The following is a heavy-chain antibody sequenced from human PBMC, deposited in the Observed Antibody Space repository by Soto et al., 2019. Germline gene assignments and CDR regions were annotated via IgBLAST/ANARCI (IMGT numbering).Heavy chain of an antibody. Sequence: PGGSLRLSCAASGFTFSSYSVNWVRQAPGKGLEWVSSISSSSSYIYYADSVKGRFTISRDNAKNSLYLQMNSLRAEDTAVYYSARDMTTVYRPYWYFDLWGRGTLVTVSS. CDR1: GFTFSSYS. CDR3: ARDMTTVYRPYWYFDL. J-gene: IGHJ2*01. D-gene: IGHD4-17*01. V-gene: IGHV3-21*01. CDR2: ISSSSSYI.